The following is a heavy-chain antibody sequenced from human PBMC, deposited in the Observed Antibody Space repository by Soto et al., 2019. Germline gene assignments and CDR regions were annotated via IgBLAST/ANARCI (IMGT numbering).Heavy chain of an antibody. J-gene: IGHJ4*02. CDR3: AREMTGDSTDY. CDR2: INAGNGNT. CDR1: GYTFTSYA. Sequence: QVQLVQSGAEVKKPGSSVKVSCKASGYTFTSYAMHWVRQAPGQRLEWMGWINAGNGNTKYSQKFQGRVTITRDTSASTANMELSSLRSEDTAVYYCAREMTGDSTDYWGQGTLVTVSS. V-gene: IGHV1-3*01. D-gene: IGHD4-17*01.